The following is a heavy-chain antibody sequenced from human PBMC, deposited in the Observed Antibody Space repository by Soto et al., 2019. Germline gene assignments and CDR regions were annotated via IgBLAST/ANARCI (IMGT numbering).Heavy chain of an antibody. V-gene: IGHV1-69*13. CDR2: IIPIFGTA. CDR3: AREVRQYDFWSGYYTALDY. Sequence: SVKVSCKASGGTFSSYAISWVRQAPGRGLEWMGGIIPIFGTANYAQKFQGRVTITADESTSTAYMELSSLRSEDTAVYYCAREVRQYDFWSGYYTALDYWGQGTLVTVSS. D-gene: IGHD3-3*01. J-gene: IGHJ4*02. CDR1: GGTFSSYA.